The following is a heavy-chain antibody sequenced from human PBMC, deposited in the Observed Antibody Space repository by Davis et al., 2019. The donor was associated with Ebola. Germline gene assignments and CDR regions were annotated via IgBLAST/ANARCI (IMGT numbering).Heavy chain of an antibody. Sequence: KISCKGSGYGFTNYWIGWVRQMPGKGLEWMGIIYPGDSDTRYSPSFHGQVTISADKSINTAFLQWSSLKASDTARYYCATLRRTITGMDDGFDIWGQGTMVTVSS. V-gene: IGHV5-51*01. CDR3: ATLRRTITGMDDGFDI. CDR1: GYGFTNYW. D-gene: IGHD1-20*01. J-gene: IGHJ3*02. CDR2: IYPGDSDT.